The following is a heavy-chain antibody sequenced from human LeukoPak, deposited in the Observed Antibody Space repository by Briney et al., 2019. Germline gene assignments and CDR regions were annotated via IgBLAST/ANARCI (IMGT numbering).Heavy chain of an antibody. J-gene: IGHJ4*02. Sequence: SETLSLTCAVSGGSISNYYWSWIRQPAGKGLEWIGRIYTSGSTNYNPSLKSRVTMSVDTSKNQFSLKLSSVTAADTAVYFCARGYDFWSGYPLDFWGQGTLVTVSS. CDR1: GGSISNYY. V-gene: IGHV4-4*07. CDR2: IYTSGST. CDR3: ARGYDFWSGYPLDF. D-gene: IGHD3-3*01.